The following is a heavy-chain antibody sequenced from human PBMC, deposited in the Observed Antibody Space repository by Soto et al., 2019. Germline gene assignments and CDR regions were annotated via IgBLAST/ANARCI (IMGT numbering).Heavy chain of an antibody. CDR1: GASISYGGYS. D-gene: IGHD5-12*01. CDR2: ISHLEST. V-gene: IGHV4-30-2*01. CDR3: ARGGGYDPFDY. Sequence: SETLSLTCTLSGASISYGGYSWSWIRQPPGKGLEWIGYISHLESTFYNPSFQSRLTLPIDRSKNQFSLKLASMTAADTAVYYCARGGGYDPFDYWGQGTLVTVSS. J-gene: IGHJ4*02.